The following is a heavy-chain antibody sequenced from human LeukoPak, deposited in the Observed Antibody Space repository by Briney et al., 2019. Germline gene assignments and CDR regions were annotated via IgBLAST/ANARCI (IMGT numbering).Heavy chain of an antibody. Sequence: GGSLRLSCAASGFTFSSYGMHWVRQAPGKGLEWVPVISYDGSNKYYADSVKGRFTISRDNSKNTLYLQMNSLRAEDTDVYDFAKGLGDSSGWHFDYWGQGTLVTVSS. V-gene: IGHV3-30*18. CDR1: GFTFSSYG. CDR3: AKGLGDSSGWHFDY. CDR2: ISYDGSNK. J-gene: IGHJ4*02. D-gene: IGHD6-19*01.